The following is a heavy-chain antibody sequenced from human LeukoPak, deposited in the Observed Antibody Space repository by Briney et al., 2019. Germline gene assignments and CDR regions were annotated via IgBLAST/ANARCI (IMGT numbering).Heavy chain of an antibody. Sequence: SETLSLTCTVSGGSISSYYWSWIRQPPGKGLEWIGYIYYSGSTNYNPSLKSRVTISVDTSKNQFSLKLSSVTAADTAVYYCARSLTDYGDLYYFDYWGQGTLVTVSS. V-gene: IGHV4-59*01. CDR1: GGSISSYY. J-gene: IGHJ4*02. D-gene: IGHD4-17*01. CDR3: ARSLTDYGDLYYFDY. CDR2: IYYSGST.